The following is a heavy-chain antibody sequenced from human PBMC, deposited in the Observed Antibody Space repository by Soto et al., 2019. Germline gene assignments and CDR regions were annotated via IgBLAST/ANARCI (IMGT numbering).Heavy chain of an antibody. CDR3: ARRRTTALGVPNQFDY. CDR1: EYSFSLYW. J-gene: IGHJ4*02. D-gene: IGHD3-3*01. V-gene: IGHV5-51*01. CDR2: IYPDDSDT. Sequence: PGESLKISCKASEYSFSLYWIGWVRQMPGKGLEWMGIIYPDDSDTRYSPSFQGQVTISVDKSISTTYLQWSSLQASDTAIYYCARRRTTALGVPNQFDYWGQGTLVNVS.